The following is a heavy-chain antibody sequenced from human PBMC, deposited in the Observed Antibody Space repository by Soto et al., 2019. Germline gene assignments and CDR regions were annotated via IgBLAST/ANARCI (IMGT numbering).Heavy chain of an antibody. CDR3: ARSDRRYCSGGSCAYYFDY. D-gene: IGHD2-15*01. CDR1: GGTFSSYA. V-gene: IGHV1-69*06. Sequence: SVKVSCKASGGTFSSYAISWVRQAPGQGLEWMGGIIPIFGTANYAQKFQGRVTITADKSTSTAYMELSSLRSEDTAVYYCARSDRRYCSGGSCAYYFDYWGQGTLVTVSS. J-gene: IGHJ4*02. CDR2: IIPIFGTA.